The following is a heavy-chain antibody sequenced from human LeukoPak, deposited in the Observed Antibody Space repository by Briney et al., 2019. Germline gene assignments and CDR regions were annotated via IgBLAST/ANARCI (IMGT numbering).Heavy chain of an antibody. V-gene: IGHV3-21*01. CDR2: ISSSSSYI. J-gene: IGHJ4*02. Sequence: GGSLRLSCAASGFTFSSYSMNWVRQAPGKGLEWVSSISSSSSYIYYADSVKGRFTISRDNAKNSLYLQMNSLRAEDTAVYYCARGPAIAARLGTNYFDYWGQGTLVTVSS. CDR3: ARGPAIAARLGTNYFDY. D-gene: IGHD6-6*01. CDR1: GFTFSSYS.